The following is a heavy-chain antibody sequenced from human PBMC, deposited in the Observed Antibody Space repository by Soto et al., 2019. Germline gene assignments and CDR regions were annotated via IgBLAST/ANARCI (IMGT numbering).Heavy chain of an antibody. V-gene: IGHV3-23*01. J-gene: IGHJ1*01. CDR3: AKDNYYDSSGYRGDFQH. CDR1: GFTFSSYA. Sequence: EVQLLESGGGLGQPGGSLRLSCAASGFTFSSYAMSWVRQAPGKGLEWVSAISGSGGSTYYADSVKGRFTISRDNSKNTLYLQMNSLRAEDTAVYYCAKDNYYDSSGYRGDFQHWGQGTLVTVSS. CDR2: ISGSGGST. D-gene: IGHD3-22*01.